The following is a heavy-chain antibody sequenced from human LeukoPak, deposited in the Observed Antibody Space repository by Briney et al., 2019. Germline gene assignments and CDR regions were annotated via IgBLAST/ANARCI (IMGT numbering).Heavy chain of an antibody. Sequence: PGGSLRLSCAASGFTFSSYSMNWVRQAPGKGLEWVSSISSSSYIYYADSVKGRFTISRDNAKNSLYLQMNSLRAEDTAVYYCARDPGGGLFDYWGQGTLVTVSS. J-gene: IGHJ4*02. CDR3: ARDPGGGLFDY. V-gene: IGHV3-21*01. CDR1: GFTFSSYS. CDR2: ISSSSYI. D-gene: IGHD3-16*01.